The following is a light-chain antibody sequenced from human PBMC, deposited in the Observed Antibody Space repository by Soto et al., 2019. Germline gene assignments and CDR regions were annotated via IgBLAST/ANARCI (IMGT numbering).Light chain of an antibody. CDR1: QSINNY. CDR3: LQSYRNPLT. Sequence: DIQMTQSPSSLSASVGDRVAITCRASQSINNYLSWYQQKPGKAPNLLIFGASTLQSGVPSRFSGSGSGTDFTLTMSSLQPEDFATYYCLQSYRNPLTFGGGTKVDIK. V-gene: IGKV1-39*01. J-gene: IGKJ4*01. CDR2: GAS.